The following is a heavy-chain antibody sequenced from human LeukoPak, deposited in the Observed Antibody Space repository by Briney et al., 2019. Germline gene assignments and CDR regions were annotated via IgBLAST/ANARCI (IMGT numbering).Heavy chain of an antibody. Sequence: SETLSLTCTVSGGSISSYYWSWIRQPPGKGLEWIGYIYYSGSTNYNPSLKSRVTISVDTSKNQFSLKLSSVTAADTAVYYCATDPHYSSGWYWFDPWGQGTLVTVSS. CDR2: IYYSGST. CDR1: GGSISSYY. D-gene: IGHD6-19*01. J-gene: IGHJ5*02. V-gene: IGHV4-59*01. CDR3: ATDPHYSSGWYWFDP.